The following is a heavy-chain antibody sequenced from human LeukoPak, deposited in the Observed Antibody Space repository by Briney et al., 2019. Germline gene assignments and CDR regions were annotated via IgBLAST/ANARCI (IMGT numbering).Heavy chain of an antibody. CDR2: VSRDGSET. Sequence: GGSLRLSCAASGFALSSHWMTWVRQVPGRGPEWVANVSRDGSETYYLDSVKGRFTISKDNAKNSLYLQMNSLRAEDTALYHCARNNGMDVWGQGATVIVSS. CDR3: ARNNGMDV. V-gene: IGHV3-7*03. J-gene: IGHJ6*02. CDR1: GFALSSHW.